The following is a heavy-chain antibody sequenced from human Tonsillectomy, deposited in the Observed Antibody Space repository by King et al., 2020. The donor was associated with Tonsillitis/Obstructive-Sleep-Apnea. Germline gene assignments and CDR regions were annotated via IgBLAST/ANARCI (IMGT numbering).Heavy chain of an antibody. D-gene: IGHD3-16*01. V-gene: IGHV3-15*07. Sequence: VQLVESGGGLVKPGGSLRLSCAASAFTFSNAWMNWVRQAPGKGLEWVGRIKSKTDGGTTDYAAPVKGRFTIPRDDSKNTLYLQMNSLKTEDTAVYYWTREGGGRAGATGMAGYYGMDVWGQGTAVSVSS. CDR2: IKSKTDGGTT. CDR1: AFTFSNAW. J-gene: IGHJ6*02. CDR3: TREGGGRAGATGMAGYYGMDV.